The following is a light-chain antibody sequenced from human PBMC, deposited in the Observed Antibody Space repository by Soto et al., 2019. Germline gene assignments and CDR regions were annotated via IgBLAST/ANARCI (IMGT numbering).Light chain of an antibody. CDR1: SSDVGGYNY. Sequence: QSVLTQPASVSGSPGQSITISCTGTSSDVGGYNYVSWYQQHPGKASKLMIYEVSNRPSGVSNRFSGSKSGNTASLTISGLQAEDEADYYCSSYTSGSSYVFGTGTKVTVL. J-gene: IGLJ1*01. CDR2: EVS. CDR3: SSYTSGSSYV. V-gene: IGLV2-14*01.